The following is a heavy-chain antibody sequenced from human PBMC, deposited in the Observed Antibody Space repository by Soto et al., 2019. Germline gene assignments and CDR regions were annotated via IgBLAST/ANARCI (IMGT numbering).Heavy chain of an antibody. J-gene: IGHJ6*02. CDR3: ATQTGYGMDV. Sequence: GGSLRLSCAASGFTFSSYAMSWVRQAPGKGLEWVSAISGSGASTYYADSVKGRFTISRDNSKNTLYLQMNSLRSEDTAVYYCATQTGYGMDVWGQGTTVTVSS. CDR2: ISGSGAST. CDR1: GFTFSSYA. V-gene: IGHV3-23*01. D-gene: IGHD1-1*01.